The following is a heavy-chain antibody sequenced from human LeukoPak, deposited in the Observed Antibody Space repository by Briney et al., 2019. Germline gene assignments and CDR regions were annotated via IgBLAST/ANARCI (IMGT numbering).Heavy chain of an antibody. CDR3: ARQLAYCGGDCYWRTFDI. D-gene: IGHD2-21*02. J-gene: IGHJ3*02. CDR1: GYSFTTYW. Sequence: GESLKISCKGSGYSFTTYWVGWLRQMPGKGLEWMGTIYPGDSDTRYRPSFQGQVTISADKSITTAYLQWRSLKASDTAMYYCARQLAYCGGDCYWRTFDIWGQGTMVTVSS. V-gene: IGHV5-51*01. CDR2: IYPGDSDT.